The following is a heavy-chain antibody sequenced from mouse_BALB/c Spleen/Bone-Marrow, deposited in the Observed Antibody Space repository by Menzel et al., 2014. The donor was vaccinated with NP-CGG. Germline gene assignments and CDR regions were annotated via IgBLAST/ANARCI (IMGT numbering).Heavy chain of an antibody. CDR1: GFSLTSYG. CDR3: ARKEFDY. V-gene: IGHV2-2*02. Sequence: QVQLQQPGPGLVQPSQSLSITCTVSGFSLTSYGVHWVRQSPGKGLEWLGVIWSGGSTDYNEAFISRLSIRKDNSKSQVFFKMYSLQANDTAIYYCARKEFDYWGQGTTLTVSS. CDR2: IWSGGST. J-gene: IGHJ2*01.